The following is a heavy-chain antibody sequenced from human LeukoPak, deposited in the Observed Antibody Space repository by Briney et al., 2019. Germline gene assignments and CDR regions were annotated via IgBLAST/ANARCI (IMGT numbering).Heavy chain of an antibody. D-gene: IGHD6-6*01. V-gene: IGHV1-18*01. CDR2: ISAYSGNT. CDR3: ARDLKRRSTDSSSSF. Sequence: ASVKVSCKASGYTFTSYGLSWVRQAPGQGLEWMGWISAYSGNTNYAQKLQGRVTMTTDTSTSTAYMELRSLRSDDTAVYYCARDLKRRSTDSSSSFWGQGTLVTVSS. J-gene: IGHJ4*02. CDR1: GYTFTSYG.